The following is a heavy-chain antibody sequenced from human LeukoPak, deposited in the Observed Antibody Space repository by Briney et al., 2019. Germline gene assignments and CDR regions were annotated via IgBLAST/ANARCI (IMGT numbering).Heavy chain of an antibody. CDR2: IIPIFGTA. V-gene: IGHV1-69*05. Sequence: SVKVSCKASGGTFSSYAISWVRQAPGQGLEWMGGIIPIFGTANYAQKFQGRVTITTDESTSTAYMELSSLRSEDTAVYYCARASPYCSSTSCYSVYYYYMDVWGKGTTVTVSS. CDR3: ARASPYCSSTSCYSVYYYYMDV. CDR1: GGTFSSYA. D-gene: IGHD2-2*01. J-gene: IGHJ6*03.